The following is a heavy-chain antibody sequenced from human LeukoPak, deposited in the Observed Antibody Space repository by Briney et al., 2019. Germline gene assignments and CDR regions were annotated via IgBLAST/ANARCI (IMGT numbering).Heavy chain of an antibody. J-gene: IGHJ4*02. CDR3: ARDRLAAAGTDY. V-gene: IGHV3-30-3*01. D-gene: IGHD6-13*01. Sequence: PGGALRLSCAASGFTFSSYAMSWVRQAPGKGLEWVAVISYDGSNKYYADSAKGRFTISRDNAKNSLYLQMNSLRAEDTAVYYCARDRLAAAGTDYWGQGTLVTVSS. CDR2: ISYDGSNK. CDR1: GFTFSSYA.